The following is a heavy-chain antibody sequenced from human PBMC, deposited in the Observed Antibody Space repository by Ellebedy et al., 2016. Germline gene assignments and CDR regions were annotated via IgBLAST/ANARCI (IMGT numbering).Heavy chain of an antibody. CDR2: INSDGSST. V-gene: IGHV3-74*01. CDR1: GFTFSSYW. CDR3: ARDRHDYGDLDY. J-gene: IGHJ4*02. Sequence: GESLKISCAASGFTFSSYWMHWVRQAPGKGLVWVSRINSDGSSTNYADAVKGRFTISRDNSKNTLYLQMNSLRAEDTAVYYCARDRHDYGDLDYWGQGTLVTVSS. D-gene: IGHD4-17*01.